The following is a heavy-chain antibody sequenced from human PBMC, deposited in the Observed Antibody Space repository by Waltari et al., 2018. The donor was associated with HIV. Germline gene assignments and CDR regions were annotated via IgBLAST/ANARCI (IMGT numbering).Heavy chain of an antibody. Sequence: QVQLQESGPGLVQPSQTLSLTCTVSGGSIRRGSYHWSWIRQPAGRGLEWIGRRYTSGSTDYNPPLKSRATRSGDTSKNQFSLKLSSVTAADTAVYYCARAVVGGYDLGNNWFDPWGQGTLVTVSS. CDR1: GGSIRRGSYH. V-gene: IGHV4-61*02. J-gene: IGHJ5*02. D-gene: IGHD5-12*01. CDR3: ARAVVGGYDLGNNWFDP. CDR2: RYTSGST.